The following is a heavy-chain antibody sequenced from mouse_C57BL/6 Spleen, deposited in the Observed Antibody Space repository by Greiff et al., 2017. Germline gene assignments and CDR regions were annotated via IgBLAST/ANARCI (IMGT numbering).Heavy chain of an antibody. CDR2: ISGGGGNT. V-gene: IGHV5-9*01. D-gene: IGHD4-1*01. CDR1: GFTFRSYT. CDR3: ARLSNWDWYFDV. J-gene: IGHJ1*03. Sequence: EVKLVESGGGLVKPGGSLKLSCAASGFTFRSYTMSWVRQTPEKRLEWVATISGGGGNTYYPDSVKGRFTISRDNAKNTLYLQMSSLRSEDTALYYCARLSNWDWYFDVWGTGTTVTVSS.